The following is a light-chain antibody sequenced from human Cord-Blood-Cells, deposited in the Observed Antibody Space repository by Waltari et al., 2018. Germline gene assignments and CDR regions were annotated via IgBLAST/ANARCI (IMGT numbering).Light chain of an antibody. CDR1: SSAVGGYNY. J-gene: IGLJ3*02. CDR2: EVS. Sequence: QSALTQPASVSGSPGQSITISCTGTSSAVGGYNYVSSYQQHPGKAPKLMIYEVSNRPSGVSNRFSGSKSGNTASLTISGLQAEDEADYYCSSYTSSSTLVFGGGTKLTVL. V-gene: IGLV2-14*01. CDR3: SSYTSSSTLV.